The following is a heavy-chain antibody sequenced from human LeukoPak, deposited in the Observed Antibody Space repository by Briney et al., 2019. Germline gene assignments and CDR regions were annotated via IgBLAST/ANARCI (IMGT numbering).Heavy chain of an antibody. V-gene: IGHV3-21*01. Sequence: AGGSLRLSCAASEFSFRSYSMDWVRQAPGKGLEWVSSISSSSSWLLYADSVKGRFTISRDNANRSLFLQMNSLEPDDTAVYYCARGYSDSSGYSPRSSVDNWGQGTLVTVSS. D-gene: IGHD3-22*01. J-gene: IGHJ4*02. CDR2: ISSSSSWL. CDR3: ARGYSDSSGYSPRSSVDN. CDR1: EFSFRSYS.